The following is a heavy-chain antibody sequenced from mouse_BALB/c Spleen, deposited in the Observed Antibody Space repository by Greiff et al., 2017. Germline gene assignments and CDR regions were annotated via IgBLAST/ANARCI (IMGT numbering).Heavy chain of an antibody. V-gene: IGHV14-3*02. J-gene: IGHJ4*01. CDR3: AKWLLLYYAMDY. D-gene: IGHD2-3*01. Sequence: VHVKQSGAELVKPGASVKLSCTASGFNIKDTYMHWVKQRPEQGLEWIGRIDPANGNTKYDPKFQGKATITADTSSNTAYLQLSSLTSEDTAVYYCAKWLLLYYAMDYWGQGTSVTVSS. CDR2: IDPANGNT. CDR1: GFNIKDTY.